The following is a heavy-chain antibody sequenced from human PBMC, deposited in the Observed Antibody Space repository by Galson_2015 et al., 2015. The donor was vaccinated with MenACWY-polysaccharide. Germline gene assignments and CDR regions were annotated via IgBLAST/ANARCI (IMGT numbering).Heavy chain of an antibody. D-gene: IGHD6-19*01. Sequence: SETLSLTCTVSGGSISSYYWSWIRQPPGKGLEWIGYIYYSGSTNYNPSLKSRVTISVDTSKNQFSLKLSSVTAADTAVYYCARHESSGWLGDAFDIWGQGTMVTVSS. CDR2: IYYSGST. V-gene: IGHV4-59*08. J-gene: IGHJ3*02. CDR1: GGSISSYY. CDR3: ARHESSGWLGDAFDI.